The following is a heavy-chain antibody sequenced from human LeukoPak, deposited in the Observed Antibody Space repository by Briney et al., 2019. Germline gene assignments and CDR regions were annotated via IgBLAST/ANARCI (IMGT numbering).Heavy chain of an antibody. D-gene: IGHD3-10*01. Sequence: PSQTLSLTCTVSGGSISSGGYDWSWIRQPPGKGLEWIGYISHSGSTYYNPSLKSRVTISVDRSKNQFSLKLNSVTAADTAVYYCAREDRGGDSYGSGSTFDPWGQGTLVTVSS. CDR2: ISHSGST. CDR3: AREDRGGDSYGSGSTFDP. J-gene: IGHJ5*02. CDR1: GGSISSGGYD. V-gene: IGHV4-30-2*01.